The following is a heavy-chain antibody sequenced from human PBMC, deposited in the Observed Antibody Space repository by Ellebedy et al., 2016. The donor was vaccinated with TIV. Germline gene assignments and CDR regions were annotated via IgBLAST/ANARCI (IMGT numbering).Heavy chain of an antibody. J-gene: IGHJ2*01. V-gene: IGHV4-59*11. D-gene: IGHD3-16*01. CDR3: ARVAITEAVGGGYFDL. CDR2: IYYTGSA. Sequence: MPSETLSLTCSVSTGSLTNHFWSWIRHPPGKGLEWIAPIYYTGSANYNPSLKSRVTTSVDTSKNQISLTLMTSVSAAETAVYYCARVAITEAVGGGYFDLWGRGTLVTVSS. CDR1: TGSLTNHF.